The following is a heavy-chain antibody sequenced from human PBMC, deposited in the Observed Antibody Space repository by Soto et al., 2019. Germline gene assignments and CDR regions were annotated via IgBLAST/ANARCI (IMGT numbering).Heavy chain of an antibody. Sequence: QVQLHQWGAGLLKPSDTLSLTCAVYGGSFSGYFWTWIRQPPGKGLEWIGEINHSGNTNYSPSLKSRVTPSVDTSKNQFSLKLSSVTAADTAVYYCARGLRDSSGYYHVHYFHHLVQGTLVTVSS. V-gene: IGHV4-34*01. CDR2: INHSGNT. J-gene: IGHJ1*01. CDR3: ARGLRDSSGYYHVHYFHH. D-gene: IGHD3-22*01. CDR1: GGSFSGYF.